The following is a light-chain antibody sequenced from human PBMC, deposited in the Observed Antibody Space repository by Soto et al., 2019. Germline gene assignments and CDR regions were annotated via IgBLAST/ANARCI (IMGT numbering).Light chain of an antibody. Sequence: IQMTQSPSSLSPSLGARVTIPCQAGQAINNFLHWYEQRPGKAPKLLIYDAIKLDTGVPSRFSGSGSGTHFTFTISSLQPEDIATYFCQQSDSLPPTFGGGTKVEI. CDR1: QAINNF. CDR2: DAI. J-gene: IGKJ4*01. V-gene: IGKV1-33*01. CDR3: QQSDSLPPT.